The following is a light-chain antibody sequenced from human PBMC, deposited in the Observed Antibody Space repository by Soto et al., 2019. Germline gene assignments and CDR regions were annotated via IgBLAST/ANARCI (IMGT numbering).Light chain of an antibody. J-gene: IGLJ2*01. CDR2: DVS. CDR1: SRDVGNYNY. V-gene: IGLV2-14*01. Sequence: QSALTQPASMSGSPGQSITISCTGTSRDVGNYNYVSWYQQHPGKAPKLMIYDVSNRPSGVSNRFSGSKSGNTASLTISGLQAEDEADYYCSSYTSSSTLRLFGGGTKLTVL. CDR3: SSYTSSSTLRL.